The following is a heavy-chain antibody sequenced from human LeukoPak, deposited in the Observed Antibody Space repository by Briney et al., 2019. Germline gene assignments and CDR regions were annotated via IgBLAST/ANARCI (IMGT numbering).Heavy chain of an antibody. V-gene: IGHV5-51*01. J-gene: IGHJ5*02. Sequence: GEPLKISCKGSGYSFTSYWIGWVRQMPGKGLEWMGIIYPGDSDTRYSPSFQGQVTISADKSISTAYLQWSSLKASDTAMYYCARAREYYYDSSGPRGWFDPWGQGTLVTVSS. CDR2: IYPGDSDT. D-gene: IGHD3-22*01. CDR3: ARAREYYYDSSGPRGWFDP. CDR1: GYSFTSYW.